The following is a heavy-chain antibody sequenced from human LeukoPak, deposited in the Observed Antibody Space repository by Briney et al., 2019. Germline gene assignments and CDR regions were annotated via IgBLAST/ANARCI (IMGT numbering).Heavy chain of an antibody. CDR3: ASSSGSYYTPYFDY. Sequence: SVKVSCKASGGTFSSYAISWVRQAPGQGLEWMGGIIPILGTANYAQKFQGRVTITADESTSTAYMELSSLRSEDTAVYYCASSSGSYYTPYFDYWGQGTLVTVSS. J-gene: IGHJ4*02. CDR1: GGTFSSYA. D-gene: IGHD3-10*01. CDR2: IIPILGTA. V-gene: IGHV1-69*13.